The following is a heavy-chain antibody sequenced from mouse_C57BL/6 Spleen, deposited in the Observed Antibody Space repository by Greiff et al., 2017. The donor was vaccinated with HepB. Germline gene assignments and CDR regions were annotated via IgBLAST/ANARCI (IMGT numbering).Heavy chain of an antibody. Sequence: VQLQQSGPGLVQPSQSLSITCTVSGFSLTSYGVHWVRQSPGKGLEWLGVIWSGGSTDYNAAFISRLSISKDNSKSQVFFKMNSLQADDTAIYYCARIITTVVATGNYYAMDYWGQGTSVTVSS. CDR1: GFSLTSYG. D-gene: IGHD1-1*01. CDR3: ARIITTVVATGNYYAMDY. CDR2: IWSGGST. V-gene: IGHV2-2*01. J-gene: IGHJ4*01.